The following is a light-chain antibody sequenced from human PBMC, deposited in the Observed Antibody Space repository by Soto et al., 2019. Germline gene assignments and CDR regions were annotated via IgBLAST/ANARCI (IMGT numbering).Light chain of an antibody. CDR1: QGINSW. CDR3: QQFSLYWA. V-gene: IGKV1-12*01. J-gene: IGKJ1*01. Sequence: DIQMTQSPSSVSASVGDRVTMTCRASQGINSWLAWYQQKPGKAPKLLIYNADTLESGVPSRFSGSGYGTEFILTISSLQPDDFATYYCQQFSLYWAFGQGTKVDIK. CDR2: NAD.